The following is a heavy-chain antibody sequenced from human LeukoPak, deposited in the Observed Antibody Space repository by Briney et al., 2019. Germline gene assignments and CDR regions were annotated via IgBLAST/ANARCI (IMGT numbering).Heavy chain of an antibody. CDR3: AREGSGWYVDY. CDR1: GGTFSSYA. J-gene: IGHJ4*02. Sequence: ASVKVSCKASGGTFSSYAISWVRQAPGQGLEWMGRIIPILGIANYAQKFQGRVTTTADKSTSTAYMELSSLRSEDTAVYYCAREGSGWYVDYWGQGTLVTVSS. D-gene: IGHD6-19*01. V-gene: IGHV1-69*04. CDR2: IIPILGIA.